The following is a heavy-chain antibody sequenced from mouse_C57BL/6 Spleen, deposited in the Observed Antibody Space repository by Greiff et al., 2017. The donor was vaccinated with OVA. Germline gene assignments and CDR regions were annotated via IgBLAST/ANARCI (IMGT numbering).Heavy chain of an antibody. CDR3: ARGITTVVEVLFDY. Sequence: QVQLQQPGAELVKPGASVKLSCKASGYTFTSYWMHWVKQRPGQGLEWIGMIHPNSGSTNYNEKFKSKATLTVDKSSSTAYMQLSSLTSEDSAVYYCARGITTVVEVLFDYWGQGTTLTVSS. CDR2: IHPNSGST. J-gene: IGHJ2*01. CDR1: GYTFTSYW. D-gene: IGHD1-1*01. V-gene: IGHV1-64*01.